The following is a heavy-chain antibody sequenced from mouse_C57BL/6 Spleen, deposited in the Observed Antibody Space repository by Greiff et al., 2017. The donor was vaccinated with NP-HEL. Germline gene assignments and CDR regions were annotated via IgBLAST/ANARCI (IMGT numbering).Heavy chain of an antibody. CDR2: IWRGGST. V-gene: IGHV2-5*01. CDR1: GFSLTSYG. Sequence: VQGVESGPGLVQPSQSLSITCTVSGFSLTSYGVHWVRQSPGKGLEWLGVIWRGGSTDYNAAFMSRLSITKDNSKSQVFFKMNSLQADDTAIYYCAIYYDYDDAGMDYWGQGTSVTVSS. CDR3: AIYYDYDDAGMDY. J-gene: IGHJ4*01. D-gene: IGHD2-4*01.